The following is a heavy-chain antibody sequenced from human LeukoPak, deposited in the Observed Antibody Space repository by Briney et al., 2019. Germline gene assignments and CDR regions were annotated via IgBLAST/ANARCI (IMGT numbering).Heavy chain of an antibody. Sequence: PGGSLRLSCAASGFTFRLFGMHWVRQAPGKGLEWVSFIRFDGSNTYYADSVKGRFTISRDNSKNTLYLQMKSLIRQDTTVYYIAKVKTDFLIPDSWGQGTLVTVSS. V-gene: IGHV3-30*02. D-gene: IGHD3/OR15-3a*01. CDR3: AKVKTDFLIPDS. J-gene: IGHJ4*02. CDR1: GFTFRLFG. CDR2: IRFDGSNT.